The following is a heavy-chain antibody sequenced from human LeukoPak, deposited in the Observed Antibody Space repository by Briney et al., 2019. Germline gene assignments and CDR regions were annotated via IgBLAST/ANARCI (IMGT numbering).Heavy chain of an antibody. CDR3: ARRMITFGGVIPYFDY. V-gene: IGHV1-2*02. Sequence: ASVKVSCKASGYTFTGYYMHWVRQAPGQGLEWMGWINPNSGGTNYAQKFQGRVTTTRDTSISTAYMELSRLRSDDTAVYYCARRMITFGGVIPYFDYWGQGTLVTVSS. CDR1: GYTFTGYY. D-gene: IGHD3-16*01. CDR2: INPNSGGT. J-gene: IGHJ4*02.